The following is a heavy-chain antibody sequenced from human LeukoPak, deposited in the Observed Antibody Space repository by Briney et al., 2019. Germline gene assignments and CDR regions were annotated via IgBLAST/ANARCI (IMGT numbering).Heavy chain of an antibody. V-gene: IGHV3-66*02. CDR1: GFTLDSNY. J-gene: IGHJ6*02. Sequence: GGSLRLSCAASGFTLDSNYMSWVRQAPGKGLEWVSLIYTGGSTYYADSVRGRFTISRDNSKNTLYLQMNSLRPEDTAVYYCARGLGKAAANVFGGYTMDVWGQGTTVTVSS. CDR2: IYTGGST. CDR3: ARGLGKAAANVFGGYTMDV. D-gene: IGHD6-13*01.